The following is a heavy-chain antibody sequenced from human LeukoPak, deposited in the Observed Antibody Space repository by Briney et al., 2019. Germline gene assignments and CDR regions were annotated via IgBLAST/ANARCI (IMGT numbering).Heavy chain of an antibody. CDR2: ISGSGGSA. CDR1: GFTFSSYV. V-gene: IGHV3-23*01. Sequence: GGSLRLSCAASGFTFSSYVMSWVRQAPGKGLEWVSAISGSGGSAYYADSVKGRFTISGDNSKSTLYLQMNSLRAEDTAVYYCAKLRSGLSYFDYWGQGTLVTVSS. J-gene: IGHJ4*02. CDR3: AKLRSGLSYFDY. D-gene: IGHD4-17*01.